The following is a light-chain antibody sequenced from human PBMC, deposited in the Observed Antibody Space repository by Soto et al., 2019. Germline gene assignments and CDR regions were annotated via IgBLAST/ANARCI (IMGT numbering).Light chain of an antibody. CDR2: GAF. J-gene: IGKJ4*01. CDR1: QSVDSNY. Sequence: ETGLTQSPGTLSLSPGDRATLSCRASQSVDSNYVAWYQQKPGQAPRLLIYGAFTRATGIPHRFSGSGSGSEFTLTISRLEPEDFAVYSCQQYGNSPLTFGGGTKVDIK. CDR3: QQYGNSPLT. V-gene: IGKV3-20*01.